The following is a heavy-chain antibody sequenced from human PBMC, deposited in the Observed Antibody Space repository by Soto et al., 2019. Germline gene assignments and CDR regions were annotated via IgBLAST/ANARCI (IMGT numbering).Heavy chain of an antibody. CDR2: ISYDGSNK. J-gene: IGHJ5*02. D-gene: IGHD3-10*01. V-gene: IGHV3-30*18. CDR1: GFTFSSYG. Sequence: GGSLRLSCAASGFTFSSYGMHWVRQAPGKGLEWVAVISYDGSNKYYADSVKGRFTISRDNSKNTLYLQMNSLRAEDTAVYYCAKERGVKTSVTYNWFDPWGQGTLVTVSS. CDR3: AKERGVKTSVTYNWFDP.